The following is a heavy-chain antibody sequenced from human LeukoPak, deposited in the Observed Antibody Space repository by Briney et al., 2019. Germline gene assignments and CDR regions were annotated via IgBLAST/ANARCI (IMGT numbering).Heavy chain of an antibody. V-gene: IGHV3-23*01. CDR3: AKIGAVAGLAYIQGVVPWFDP. D-gene: IGHD6-19*01. CDR1: GFTFSSYA. Sequence: GGSLRLSCAASGFTFSSYAMSWVRQAPGKGLEWVSAISGSGGSTYYADSVKGRFTISRDNSKNTLYLQMNSLRAEDTAVYYCAKIGAVAGLAYIQGVVPWFDPWGQGTLVTVSS. J-gene: IGHJ5*02. CDR2: ISGSGGST.